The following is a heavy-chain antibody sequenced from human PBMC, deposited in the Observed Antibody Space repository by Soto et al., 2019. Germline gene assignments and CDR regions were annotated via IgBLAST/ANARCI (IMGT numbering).Heavy chain of an antibody. CDR1: EFSFTTYW. V-gene: IGHV5-51*03. CDR2: IYPDDSRN. Sequence: VQLVQSGAEVKKPGESLKISCKGSEFSFTTYWIAWVRQMPGEGLKWMGIIYPDDSRNTYSPSFQGQVTISADKSINTAYLQWSSLQASDTARYYCQRDLDYGGNSEDFDIWGQGTRVTVSS. CDR3: QRDLDYGGNSEDFDI. D-gene: IGHD4-17*01. J-gene: IGHJ3*02.